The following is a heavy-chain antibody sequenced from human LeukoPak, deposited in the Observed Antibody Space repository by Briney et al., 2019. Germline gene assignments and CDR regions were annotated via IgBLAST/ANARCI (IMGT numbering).Heavy chain of an antibody. Sequence: PGGSLRLSCAASGFTFDDYAMHWVRQAPGKGLEWVSGISWNSGSIGYADSVKGRFTISRDNAKNSLYLQMNSLRAEDTAVYYCAKFKGHYGDSEYYFDYWGQGTLVTVSS. CDR1: GFTFDDYA. CDR3: AKFKGHYGDSEYYFDY. D-gene: IGHD3-10*01. V-gene: IGHV3-9*01. CDR2: ISWNSGSI. J-gene: IGHJ4*02.